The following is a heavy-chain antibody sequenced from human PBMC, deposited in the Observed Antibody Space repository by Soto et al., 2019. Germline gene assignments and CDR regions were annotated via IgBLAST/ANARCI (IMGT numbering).Heavy chain of an antibody. CDR3: ARRRSYFDL. CDR1: GYSFTNYW. CDR2: IHLGDSDT. Sequence: EVPLVQSGAEVKKAGESLKISCQGSGYSFTNYWIAWLRQMPGKGLEWMGIIHLGDSDTRYSPYFQGQVTISADRSTTTAYLQWSSLKASDSAIYYCARRRSYFDLWGRGTLVTVSS. V-gene: IGHV5-51*01. D-gene: IGHD3-16*01. J-gene: IGHJ2*01.